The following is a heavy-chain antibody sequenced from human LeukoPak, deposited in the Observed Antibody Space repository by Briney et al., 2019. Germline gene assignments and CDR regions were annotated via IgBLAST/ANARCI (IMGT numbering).Heavy chain of an antibody. CDR2: ISGGSSTI. CDR1: GFTFSDYD. D-gene: IGHD2-15*01. J-gene: IGHJ4*02. CDR3: ARRGSGRHFDF. Sequence: GGFLRLSCAASGFTFSDYDMSWIRLAPGKGLEWVSYISGGSSTIYYADSLKGRFTVSRDNAKNSLYLLMNSLRAEDTAVYYCARRGSGRHFDFWGQGTLVTVSS. V-gene: IGHV3-11*01.